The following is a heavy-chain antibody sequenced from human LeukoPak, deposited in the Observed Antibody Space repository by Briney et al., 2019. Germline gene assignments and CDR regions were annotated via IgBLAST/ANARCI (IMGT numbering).Heavy chain of an antibody. Sequence: ETLSLTCAVYGGSFSGYYWSWIRQAPGKGLEWVSAITAIGGSTYYADSVKGRFTSSRDNSKNTLYLQMNSLRAEDTAVYYCARGSFGFDYWGQGTLVTVSS. V-gene: IGHV3-23*01. J-gene: IGHJ4*02. CDR1: GGSFSGYY. CDR2: ITAIGGST. CDR3: ARGSFGFDY. D-gene: IGHD3-10*01.